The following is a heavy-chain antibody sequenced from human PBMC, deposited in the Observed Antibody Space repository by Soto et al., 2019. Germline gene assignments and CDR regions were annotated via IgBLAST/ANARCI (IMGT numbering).Heavy chain of an antibody. J-gene: IGHJ6*02. CDR3: ARDGESGSSKYYYYFYGMEG. CDR2: LSYDGSNK. Sequence: PLRHSCAASGGNFRGNAMHLVRLAPGKGLEWVAVLSYDGSNKYYADSVKGRFTISRDNSKNTLYLQMDSLRTEDTALYYCARDGESGSSKYYYYFYGMEGWGQAHTVTVS. V-gene: IGHV3-30-3*01. D-gene: IGHD1-26*01. CDR1: GGNFRGNA.